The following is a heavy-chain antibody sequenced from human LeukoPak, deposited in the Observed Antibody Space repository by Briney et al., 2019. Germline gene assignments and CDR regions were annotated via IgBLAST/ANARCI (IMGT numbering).Heavy chain of an antibody. V-gene: IGHV3-64*01. CDR3: AKSGGITGVAFGY. CDR1: GFTISTYA. J-gene: IGHJ4*02. D-gene: IGHD1-20*01. Sequence: GGSLRLSCAASGFTISTYAMHWVRQAPGKGLEFVSGISSNGAGTYYANSVKGRFTISRDISKNTLYLQMGSLRAEDMAVYYCAKSGGITGVAFGYWGQGTLVTVSS. CDR2: ISSNGAGT.